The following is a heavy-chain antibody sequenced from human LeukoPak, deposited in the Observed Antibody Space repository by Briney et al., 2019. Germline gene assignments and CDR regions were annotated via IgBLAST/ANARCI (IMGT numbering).Heavy chain of an antibody. Sequence: PSETLSLTCAVYGGSFSGYYWSWIRQPPGNGLEWIGEINHSGSTNYNPSLKSRVTISVDTSKNQFSLKLSSVTAADTAVYYCARGHTPPAYSSGWYGYYYYGMDVWGQGTTVTVSS. V-gene: IGHV4-34*01. CDR3: ARGHTPPAYSSGWYGYYYYGMDV. J-gene: IGHJ6*02. CDR2: INHSGST. CDR1: GGSFSGYY. D-gene: IGHD6-19*01.